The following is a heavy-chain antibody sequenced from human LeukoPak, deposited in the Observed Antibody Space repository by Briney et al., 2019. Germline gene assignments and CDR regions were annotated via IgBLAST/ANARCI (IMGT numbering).Heavy chain of an antibody. CDR1: GFTFSNYW. V-gene: IGHV3-7*03. Sequence: GGSLRLSCAASGFTFSNYWMCWVRQAPGKGLEWVANIKQDGSEKYYVDSVKGRFTISRDNAKNSLYLQMNSLRAEDTAVFYCAKDLGTQRSAYGVGDIWGQGTMVTVSS. CDR2: IKQDGSEK. J-gene: IGHJ3*02. CDR3: AKDLGTQRSAYGVGDI. D-gene: IGHD1-14*01.